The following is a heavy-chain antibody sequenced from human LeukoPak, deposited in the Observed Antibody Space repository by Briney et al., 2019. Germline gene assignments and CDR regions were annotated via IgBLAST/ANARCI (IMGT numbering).Heavy chain of an antibody. D-gene: IGHD2-15*01. Sequence: PGGSLRLPCAASGFTFSSYAMSWVRQAPGKGLEWVSGISGSGGSTHYADSVKDRFTISRDNSKNTLYLQMNSLRAEDTAVYYCAKETVVVVAATPDAFDIWGQGTMVTVSS. CDR1: GFTFSSYA. CDR3: AKETVVVVAATPDAFDI. CDR2: ISGSGGST. J-gene: IGHJ3*02. V-gene: IGHV3-23*01.